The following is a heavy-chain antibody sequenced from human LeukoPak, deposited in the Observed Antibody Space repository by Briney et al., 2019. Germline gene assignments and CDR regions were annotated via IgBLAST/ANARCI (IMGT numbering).Heavy chain of an antibody. D-gene: IGHD3-22*01. J-gene: IGHJ4*02. CDR1: GYTFTSYD. V-gene: IGHV1-8*01. Sequence: ASVKVSCKASGYTFTSYDINWVRQATGQGLEWMGWMNPNSGNTGYAQKFQGRVTMTRNTSISTAYMELSSLRSEDTAVYYCAAGYYYDSSGYSLYFDYWGQGTLVTVSS. CDR2: MNPNSGNT. CDR3: AAGYYYDSSGYSLYFDY.